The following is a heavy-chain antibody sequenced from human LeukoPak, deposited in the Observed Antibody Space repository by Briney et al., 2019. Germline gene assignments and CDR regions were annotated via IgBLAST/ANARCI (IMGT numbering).Heavy chain of an antibody. CDR3: ARDPSGWYGEYFQH. D-gene: IGHD6-19*01. J-gene: IGHJ1*01. V-gene: IGHV3-20*04. CDR1: GFTFDDYG. CDR2: INWNGGSI. Sequence: GGSLILSCAASGFTFDDYGMSWVRQAPGKGPVWVSGINWNGGSIGYADSVKGRFTISRDNAKNSLYLQMNSLRAEDTALYYCARDPSGWYGEYFQHWGQGTLVTVSS.